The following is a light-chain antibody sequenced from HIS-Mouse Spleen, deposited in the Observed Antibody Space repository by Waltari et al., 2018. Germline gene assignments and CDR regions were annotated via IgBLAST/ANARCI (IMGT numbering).Light chain of an antibody. CDR3: SSYTSSSTLGV. V-gene: IGLV2-14*01. J-gene: IGLJ2*01. CDR1: SSYLGGYHH. CDR2: EVS. Sequence: QSALTQPASVSGSPGQSITISCTGTSSYLGGYHHVSWYQQHPGKAPKLMIYEVSNRPSGVSNRFSGSKSGNTASLTISGLQAEDEADYYCSSYTSSSTLGVFGGGTKLTVL.